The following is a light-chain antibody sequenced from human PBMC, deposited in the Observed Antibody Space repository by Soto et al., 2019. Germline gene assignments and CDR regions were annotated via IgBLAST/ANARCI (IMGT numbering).Light chain of an antibody. CDR2: EVS. CDR3: SSYTSSDTLV. Sequence: QSALTQPPSAVGSPGQSVTISCTGTSSDVGSYNYVSWYQLHPGKAPKLMIYEVSKRPSGVPDRFSGSKSGNTASLTVSGLQAEDEADYYCSSYTSSDTLVFGAGTKVTVL. V-gene: IGLV2-8*01. CDR1: SSDVGSYNY. J-gene: IGLJ2*01.